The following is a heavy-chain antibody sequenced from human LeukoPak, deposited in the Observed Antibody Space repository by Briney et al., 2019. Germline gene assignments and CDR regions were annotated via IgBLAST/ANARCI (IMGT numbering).Heavy chain of an antibody. CDR3: ARDYSIAVAGNY. CDR1: GFTFDDYA. J-gene: IGHJ4*02. V-gene: IGHV3-9*01. Sequence: GGSLRLSCAASGFTFDDYAMHWVRQAPGKGLEWVSGISWNSGSTSYADSVKGRFTISRDNAKNTLYLQMNSLRAEDTAVYYCARDYSIAVAGNYWGQGTLVTVSS. D-gene: IGHD6-19*01. CDR2: ISWNSGST.